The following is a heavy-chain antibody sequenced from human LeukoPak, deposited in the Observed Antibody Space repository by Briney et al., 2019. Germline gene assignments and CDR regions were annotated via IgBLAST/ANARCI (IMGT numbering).Heavy chain of an antibody. CDR3: AKDLSGYYDILTGYYRGYYFDY. CDR2: ISGSGGST. D-gene: IGHD3-9*01. V-gene: IGHV3-23*01. J-gene: IGHJ4*02. Sequence: GGSLRLSCAASGFTFSNAWMSWVRQAPGKGLEWVSAISGSGGSTYYADSVKGRFTISRDNSKNTLYLQMNSLRAEDTAVYYCAKDLSGYYDILTGYYRGYYFDYWGQGTLVTVSS. CDR1: GFTFSNAW.